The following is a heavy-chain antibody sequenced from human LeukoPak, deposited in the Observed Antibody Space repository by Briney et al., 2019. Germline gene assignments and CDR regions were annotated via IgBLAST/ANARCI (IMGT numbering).Heavy chain of an antibody. CDR2: IRYDGSNK. J-gene: IGHJ4*02. CDR1: GFTFSSYG. V-gene: IGHV3-30*02. Sequence: TGGSLRLSCAASGFTFSSYGMHWVRQAPGKGLEWVAFIRYDGSNKYYADSVKGRFTISRDDSKNTLYLQMNRLRAEDTALYYCAKAATFYYGSDLWGQGILVAVSS. CDR3: AKAATFYYGSDL. D-gene: IGHD3-10*01.